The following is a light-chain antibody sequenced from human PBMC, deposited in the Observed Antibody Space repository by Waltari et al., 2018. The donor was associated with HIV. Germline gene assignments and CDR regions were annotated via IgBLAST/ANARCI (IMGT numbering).Light chain of an antibody. Sequence: SALTQPPSASGSPGQSVTVSCTGTSSDIGYFNSVSWYQQHPGKAPKLLIYDVNKRPSGVPGRFSASKSGATASLTVSGLLAEDEADYYCAAYAGNNIVIFGGGTKVTV. V-gene: IGLV2-8*01. J-gene: IGLJ2*01. CDR1: SSDIGYFNS. CDR3: AAYAGNNIVI. CDR2: DVN.